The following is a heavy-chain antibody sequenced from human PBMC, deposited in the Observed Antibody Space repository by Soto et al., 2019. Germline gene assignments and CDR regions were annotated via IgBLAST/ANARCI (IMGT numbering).Heavy chain of an antibody. CDR3: ARSKTRMITFGGVIVAPLFDY. J-gene: IGHJ4*02. D-gene: IGHD3-16*02. V-gene: IGHV4-34*01. Sequence: LSLTCAVYGGSFSGYYWSWIRQPPGKGLEWIGEINHSGSTNYNPSLKSRVTISVDTSKNQFSLKLSSVTAADTAVYYCARSKTRMITFGGVIVAPLFDYWGQGTRVTVSS. CDR1: GGSFSGYY. CDR2: INHSGST.